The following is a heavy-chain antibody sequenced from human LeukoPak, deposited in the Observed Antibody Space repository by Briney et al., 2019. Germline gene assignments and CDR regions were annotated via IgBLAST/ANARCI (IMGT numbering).Heavy chain of an antibody. V-gene: IGHV3-21*01. J-gene: IGHJ4*02. Sequence: PGGSLRLSCAASGFTFRSYSMNWVRQAPGKGLEWVSSIGGSSTSIYYADSVKGRFTISRDNAKNSLYLQMNRLRAEDTAIYYCTRVGYIDEGIDYWGQGTLVTVSS. CDR1: GFTFRSYS. CDR3: TRVGYIDEGIDY. D-gene: IGHD5-24*01. CDR2: IGGSSTSI.